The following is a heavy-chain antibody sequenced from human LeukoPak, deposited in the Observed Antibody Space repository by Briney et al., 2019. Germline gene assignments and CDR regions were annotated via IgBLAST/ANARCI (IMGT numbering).Heavy chain of an antibody. Sequence: GGSLRLSCAASGFTFSSYAMHWVRQAPGKGLEYVSAISSNGGSTYYANSVKGRFTISRDNSKNTLYLQMGSLRAEDMAVYYCAKGRFEESLHNWFDPWGQGTLVTVSS. J-gene: IGHJ5*02. D-gene: IGHD3-10*01. V-gene: IGHV3-64*01. CDR1: GFTFSSYA. CDR3: AKGRFEESLHNWFDP. CDR2: ISSNGGST.